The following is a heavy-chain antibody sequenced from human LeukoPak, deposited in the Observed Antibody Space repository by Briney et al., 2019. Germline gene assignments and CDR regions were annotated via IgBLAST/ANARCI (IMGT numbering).Heavy chain of an antibody. CDR1: GFTFSKAW. D-gene: IGHD6-19*01. Sequence: GGSLRLSCAASGFTFSKAWMSWVRQAPGKGLEWVGRIKTEAGGGTTDYAAPVRGRFTISRDDSKNTLYLQMNSLKTEDTAVYYCTTVHSSGWYEFDYWGQGTLVTVSS. CDR2: IKTEAGGGTT. CDR3: TTVHSSGWYEFDY. J-gene: IGHJ4*02. V-gene: IGHV3-15*01.